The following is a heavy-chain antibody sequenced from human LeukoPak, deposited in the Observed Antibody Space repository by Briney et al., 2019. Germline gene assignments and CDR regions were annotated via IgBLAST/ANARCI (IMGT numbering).Heavy chain of an antibody. CDR3: AKEWMGGTTGQYYYYGMDV. V-gene: IGHV3-23*01. D-gene: IGHD1-1*01. CDR1: GFTFSSYA. J-gene: IGHJ6*02. CDR2: ISGSGGST. Sequence: PGGPLRLSCAASGFTFSSYAMSWVRQAPGKGLEWVSAISGSGGSTYYADSVKGRFTISRDNSKNTLYLQMNSLRAEDTAVYYCAKEWMGGTTGQYYYYGMDVWGQGTTVTVPS.